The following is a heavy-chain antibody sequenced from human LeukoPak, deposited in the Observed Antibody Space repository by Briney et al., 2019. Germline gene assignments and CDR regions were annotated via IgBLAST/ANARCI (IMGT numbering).Heavy chain of an antibody. CDR1: GGSISSGSYY. CDR3: ARDNYDYVWGSHYYYYMDV. D-gene: IGHD3-16*01. J-gene: IGHJ6*03. Sequence: SQTLSLTCTVSGGSISSGSYYWSWIRQPAGKGLEWIGRIYTSGSTNYNPSLKRRVTISVDTSKNQFSLKLRSVTAADTAVYYCARDNYDYVWGSHYYYYMDVWGKGTTVTISS. CDR2: IYTSGST. V-gene: IGHV4-61*02.